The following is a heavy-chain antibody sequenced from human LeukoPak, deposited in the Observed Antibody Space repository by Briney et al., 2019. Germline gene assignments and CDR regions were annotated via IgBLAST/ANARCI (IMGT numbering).Heavy chain of an antibody. Sequence: GASVKVSCKASGYTFTSYDINWVRQATGRGLEWMGWMNPNSGNTGYAQKFQGRVTMTRNTSISTAYMELSSLRSEDTAVYYCARAPGSSGYYSFDYWGQGTLVTVSS. CDR3: ARAPGSSGYYSFDY. V-gene: IGHV1-8*01. CDR2: MNPNSGNT. D-gene: IGHD3-22*01. CDR1: GYTFTSYD. J-gene: IGHJ4*02.